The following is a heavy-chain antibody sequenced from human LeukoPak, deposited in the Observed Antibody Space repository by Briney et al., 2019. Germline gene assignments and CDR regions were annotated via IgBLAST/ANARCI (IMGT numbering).Heavy chain of an antibody. Sequence: GGSLRLSCAASGFTFSSYAMSWVRQAPGKGLEWVSSISGSGNRTYYADSVKGRFTISRDNSKNTLFLQMNSLRAEDTALYYCAKVPSSSWYKGIDYWGQGALVTVSS. V-gene: IGHV3-23*01. J-gene: IGHJ4*02. D-gene: IGHD6-13*01. CDR1: GFTFSSYA. CDR3: AKVPSSSWYKGIDY. CDR2: ISGSGNRT.